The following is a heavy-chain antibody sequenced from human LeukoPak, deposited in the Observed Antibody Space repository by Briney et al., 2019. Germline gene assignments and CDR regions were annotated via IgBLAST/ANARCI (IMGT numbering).Heavy chain of an antibody. V-gene: IGHV5-51*01. CDR2: IYPDESNI. Sequence: GESLKISCKGSGYSFPTYWIAWVRQMPGKGLEWMGIIYPDESNIRYSPSFQGQVTISAEKSISTAYPQWSSLKASDTAMYYCARPPSRGYSSSFEYWGQGTLVTVSS. J-gene: IGHJ4*02. D-gene: IGHD2-2*03. CDR1: GYSFPTYW. CDR3: ARPPSRGYSSSFEY.